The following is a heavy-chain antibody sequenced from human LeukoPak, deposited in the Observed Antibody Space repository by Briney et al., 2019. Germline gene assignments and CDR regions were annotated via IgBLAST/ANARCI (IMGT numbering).Heavy chain of an antibody. CDR3: ARGQWGSSNYYYYYMDV. Sequence: ASVKVSCKASGYTFTGYYMHWVRQAPGQGLEWMGRINPNSGGTNYAQKFQGRLTMTRDTSISTAYMELSRLRSDDTAVYCCARGQWGSSNYYYYYMDVWGKGTTVTVSS. J-gene: IGHJ6*03. V-gene: IGHV1-2*06. CDR1: GYTFTGYY. CDR2: INPNSGGT. D-gene: IGHD6-6*01.